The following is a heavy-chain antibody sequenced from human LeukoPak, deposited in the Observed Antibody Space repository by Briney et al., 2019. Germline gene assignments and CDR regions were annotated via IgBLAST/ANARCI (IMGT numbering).Heavy chain of an antibody. J-gene: IGHJ4*02. Sequence: SETLSLTCAVYGGSFSGHYWSWIRQPPGKGLEWIGEINHSGSTNYNPSLKSRVTISVDTSKNQFSLKLSSVTAADTAVYYCARSRYYYDSSGYLNGPFDCWGQGTLVTVSS. CDR2: INHSGST. CDR1: GGSFSGHY. CDR3: ARSRYYYDSSGYLNGPFDC. D-gene: IGHD3-22*01. V-gene: IGHV4-34*01.